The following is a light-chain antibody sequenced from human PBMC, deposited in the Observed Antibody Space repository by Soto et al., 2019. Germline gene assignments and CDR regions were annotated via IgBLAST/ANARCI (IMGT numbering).Light chain of an antibody. CDR2: VVN. V-gene: IGLV2-23*02. J-gene: IGLJ2*01. CDR3: CSYAGRSNVV. CDR1: SGDVGTYNL. Sequence: QSALTQPASVSGSPGQSITISCTGTSGDVGTYNLVSWYQQHPGRAPKLIIFVVNKRHSGVSNRLSGSKSGNTASLAISGLQADDEADYHCCSYAGRSNVVCGGGTQLTVL.